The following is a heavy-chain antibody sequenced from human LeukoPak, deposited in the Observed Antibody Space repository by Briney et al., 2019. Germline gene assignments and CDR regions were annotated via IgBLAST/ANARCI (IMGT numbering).Heavy chain of an antibody. CDR2: IYHSGSA. V-gene: IGHV4-30-2*01. CDR3: ARTTLGNAFDI. D-gene: IGHD7-27*01. CDR1: GGAISSSGYY. Sequence: SETLSLTCTVSGGAISSSGYYWSWIRQAPGEGLEWVDYIYHSGSAYYNPSLKSRATISVDKSKSQFSLKLTSLTAANTAMYHCARTTLGNAFDIWGHGTMVNV. J-gene: IGHJ3*02.